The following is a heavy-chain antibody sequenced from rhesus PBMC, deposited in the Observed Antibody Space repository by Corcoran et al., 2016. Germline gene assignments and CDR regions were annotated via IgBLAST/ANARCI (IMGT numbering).Heavy chain of an antibody. CDR3: TRARGGGGYSNYDY. CDR2: ISESGGTI. V-gene: IGHV3-100*02. D-gene: IGHD5-24*01. Sequence: EVQLVESGGGLVQPGGSLRLSCVASGFTFSGYEMHWVRQAPGKGLEWVSVISESGGTIYYSDSVKGRVTISSDNAKNSLFLQMNSLRAEDTAVYYCTRARGGGGYSNYDYWGQGVLVSVSS. CDR1: GFTFSGYE. J-gene: IGHJ4*01.